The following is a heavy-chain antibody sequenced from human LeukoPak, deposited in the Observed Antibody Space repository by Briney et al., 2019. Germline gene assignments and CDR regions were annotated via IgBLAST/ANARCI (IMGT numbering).Heavy chain of an antibody. CDR3: ARDLYGDYVFYDY. D-gene: IGHD4-17*01. CDR2: ISSSSSTI. CDR1: GFTFSSYS. J-gene: IGHJ4*02. Sequence: GESLKISCAASGFTFSSYSMNWVRQAPGKGLEWVSYISSSSSTIYYADSVKGRFTISRDNAKNSLYLQMNSLRDEDTAVYYCARDLYGDYVFYDYWGQGTLVTVSS. V-gene: IGHV3-48*02.